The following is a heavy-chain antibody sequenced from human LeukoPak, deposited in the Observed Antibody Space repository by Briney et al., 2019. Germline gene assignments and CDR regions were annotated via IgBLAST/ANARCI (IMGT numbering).Heavy chain of an antibody. CDR2: LNHSGST. CDR1: GGSLRVYS. V-gene: IGHV4-34*01. CDR3: ARVPGRPAAVFDY. J-gene: IGHJ4*02. Sequence: SETLSLTCAVYGGSLRVYSWSWIRQPPAKGLEWVGELNHSGSTNYNPSLKRRVTISVDTSKNQFSLKLSSVTAADSAFYYCARVPGRPAAVFDYWGRGTLVTVSS. D-gene: IGHD2-2*01.